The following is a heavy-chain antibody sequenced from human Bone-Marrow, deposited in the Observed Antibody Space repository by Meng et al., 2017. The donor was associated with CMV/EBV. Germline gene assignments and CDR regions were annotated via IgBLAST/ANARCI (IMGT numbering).Heavy chain of an antibody. CDR3: ARDGGGITMIVVPAED. V-gene: IGHV3-30-3*01. CDR1: GFTFSSYA. J-gene: IGHJ4*02. Sequence: GGSLRLSCAASGFTFSSYAMHWVRQAPGKGLEWVAVISYDGSNKYYADSVKGRFTISRDNSKNTLYLQMNSLRAEDTAVYYCARDGGGITMIVVPAEDWGQGTLVTVSS. CDR2: ISYDGSNK. D-gene: IGHD3-22*01.